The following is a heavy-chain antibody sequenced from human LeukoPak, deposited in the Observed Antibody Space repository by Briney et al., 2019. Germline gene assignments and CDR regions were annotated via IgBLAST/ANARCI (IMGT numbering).Heavy chain of an antibody. D-gene: IGHD5-24*01. CDR1: GFTFDDYA. CDR3: AKAHEIWLQLGHAFDI. J-gene: IGHJ3*02. CDR2: ISWNSGSI. Sequence: GRSLRLSCAASGFTFDDYAMHWVRQAPGKGLEWVSGISWNSGSIGYADSVKGRFTISRDNAKNSLYLQMNSLRAVDTALYYCAKAHEIWLQLGHAFDIWGQGTMVTVSS. V-gene: IGHV3-9*01.